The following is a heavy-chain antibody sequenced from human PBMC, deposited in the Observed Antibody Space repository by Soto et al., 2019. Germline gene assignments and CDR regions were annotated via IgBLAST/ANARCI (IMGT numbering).Heavy chain of an antibody. CDR2: IYYNGNT. J-gene: IGHJ4*02. D-gene: IGHD3-16*01. CDR1: GASLSSSSYY. CDR3: GRHDWTYYGLAITY. V-gene: IGHV4-39*01. Sequence: QLQLQESGPGLVKPSETLSLTCIVSGASLSSSSYYWAWIRQPPGKGLEWIGTIYYNGNTYYNPSLKTRVTTSLATSKNGLSLKLSSVTATETAVYDCGRHDWTYYGLAITYWGQGPLVTVSS.